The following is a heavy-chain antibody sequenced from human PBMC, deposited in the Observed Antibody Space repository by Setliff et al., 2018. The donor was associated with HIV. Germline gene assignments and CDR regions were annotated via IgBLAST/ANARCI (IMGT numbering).Heavy chain of an antibody. V-gene: IGHV4-39*01. CDR1: GGSISSSSYY. Sequence: LSLTCTVSGGSISSSSYYWGWIRQPPGKGLEWIGSIYYSGSTYYNPSLKSRVTISVDTSENQFSLKLSSVTAADTAVYYCARGRRITMIRGIIPFTYWGQGTLVTVSS. D-gene: IGHD3-10*01. J-gene: IGHJ4*02. CDR3: ARGRRITMIRGIIPFTY. CDR2: IYYSGST.